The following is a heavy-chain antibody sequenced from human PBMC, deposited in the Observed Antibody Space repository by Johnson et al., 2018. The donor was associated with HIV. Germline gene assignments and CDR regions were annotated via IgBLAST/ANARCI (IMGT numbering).Heavy chain of an antibody. CDR1: GFTFDDYA. CDR2: ISYGVSNK. CDR3: ARASLGAAPGILSAFDI. Sequence: VQVVESGGGLVQPGRSLRLSCAASGFTFDDYAMHWVRQAPGKGLEWVAVISYGVSNKYYADSVKGRFTISRDKSKNTVYLQMNSLRAEDMAVYYCARASLGAAPGILSAFDIWGQGTVVTVSS. V-gene: IGHV3-30-3*01. J-gene: IGHJ3*02. D-gene: IGHD6-13*01.